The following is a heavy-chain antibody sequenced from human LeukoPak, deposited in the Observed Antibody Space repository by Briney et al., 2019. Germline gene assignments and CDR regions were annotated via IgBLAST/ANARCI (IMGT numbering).Heavy chain of an antibody. CDR2: ISGSGGST. D-gene: IGHD3-22*01. CDR1: GFTFSNYA. Sequence: GGSLRLSCAASGFTFSNYAMSWVRQTPGKWLEWVSAISGSGGSTYYADSGKGRFTIARDNSKNTLYLQMNSLRAEDTALYYCAKDPLRYYDSPGENWFDPWGQGTLVTVSS. J-gene: IGHJ5*02. CDR3: AKDPLRYYDSPGENWFDP. V-gene: IGHV3-23*01.